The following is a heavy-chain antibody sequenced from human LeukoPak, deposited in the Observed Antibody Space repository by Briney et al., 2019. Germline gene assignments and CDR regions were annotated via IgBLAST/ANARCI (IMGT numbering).Heavy chain of an antibody. CDR2: IYYSGST. CDR1: GGSISSYY. D-gene: IGHD4-17*01. Sequence: PSETLSLTCTVSGGSISSYYWSWIRQPPGKGLEWIGYIYYSGSTNYNPSLKSRVTISVDTSKNQFSLKLSSVTAADTAVYYCAISTTVTTATFDYWGQGTLVTVSS. V-gene: IGHV4-59*08. J-gene: IGHJ4*02. CDR3: AISTTVTTATFDY.